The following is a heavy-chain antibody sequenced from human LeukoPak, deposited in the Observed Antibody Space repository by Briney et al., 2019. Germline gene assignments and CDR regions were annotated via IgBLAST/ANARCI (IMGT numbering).Heavy chain of an antibody. CDR2: ISDSGANT. Sequence: GGSLRLSCTASGITFSSYAMSWVRQAPGKGLEWASSISDSGANTYYADSVKGRFTISRDNSKNTVYLQMNSLRAEDTAVYYCATRDGERAAWGFDPWGQGTLVTVSS. CDR3: ATRDGERAAWGFDP. V-gene: IGHV3-23*01. CDR1: GITFSSYA. J-gene: IGHJ5*02. D-gene: IGHD5-24*01.